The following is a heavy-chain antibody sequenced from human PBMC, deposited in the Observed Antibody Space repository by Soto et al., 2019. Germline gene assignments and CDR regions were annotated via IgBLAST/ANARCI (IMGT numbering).Heavy chain of an antibody. V-gene: IGHV1-18*01. CDR3: ARVPDTAMVRLFDY. CDR1: GYTFTSYG. J-gene: IGHJ4*02. D-gene: IGHD5-18*01. Sequence: DSVKIDCKASGYTFTSYGMSGVRQAPGQGLEWMGWISAYNGNTNYAQKLQGRVTMTTDTSTSTAYMELRSLRSDDTAVYYCARVPDTAMVRLFDYWGQGTLVTVS. CDR2: ISAYNGNT.